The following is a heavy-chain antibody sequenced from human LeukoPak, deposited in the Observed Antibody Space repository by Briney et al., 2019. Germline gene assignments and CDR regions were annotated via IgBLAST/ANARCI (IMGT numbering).Heavy chain of an antibody. CDR1: GYTFTSYG. D-gene: IGHD1-26*01. Sequence: GASVKVSCKASGYTFTSYGISWVRQAPGQGLEWMGRIIPILGIANYAQKFQGRVTITADKSTSTAYTELSSLRSEDTAVYYCASPIVGATLDAFDIWGQGTMVTVSS. J-gene: IGHJ3*02. CDR3: ASPIVGATLDAFDI. CDR2: IIPILGIA. V-gene: IGHV1-69*04.